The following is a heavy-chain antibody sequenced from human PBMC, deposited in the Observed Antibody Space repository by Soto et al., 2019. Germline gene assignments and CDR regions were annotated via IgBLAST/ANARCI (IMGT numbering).Heavy chain of an antibody. CDR3: ARSPYCGTECNSGYLDF. D-gene: IGHD2-21*01. V-gene: IGHV3-53*01. CDR1: GFVVSRNY. CDR2: MYSDGKT. J-gene: IGHJ4*02. Sequence: GGSLRLSCATSGFVVSRNYMHWVRQAPGKGLEWVSVMYSDGKTYYAESVKGRFTISRDNSKSTVFLHMKSLRAEDTAVYYCARSPYCGTECNSGYLDFWGQGSLVTVPS.